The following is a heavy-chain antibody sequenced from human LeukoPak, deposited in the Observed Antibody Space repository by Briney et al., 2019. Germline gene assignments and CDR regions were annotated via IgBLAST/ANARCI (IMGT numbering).Heavy chain of an antibody. CDR2: ITTSGRTI. D-gene: IGHD4-17*01. J-gene: IGHJ4*02. V-gene: IGHV3-48*03. CDR1: GFTFSSYE. CDR3: ARGEDYGTNSFDY. Sequence: GGSLRLSCAASGFTFSSYEMNWVRQAPGKGLEWVSYITTSGRTIYYADSVKGRFTISRDNAKNSLYLQKNSLRAEDTAVYYCARGEDYGTNSFDYWGQGTLVTVSS.